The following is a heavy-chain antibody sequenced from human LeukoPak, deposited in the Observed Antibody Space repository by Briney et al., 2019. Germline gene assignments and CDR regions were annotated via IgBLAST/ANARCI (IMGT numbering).Heavy chain of an antibody. J-gene: IGHJ4*02. CDR3: ARLTVPYSSSWYPLRGYFDY. CDR1: GGSISSYY. CDR2: IYYSGST. Sequence: SETLSLTCTVSGGSISSYYWSWIRQPPGKGLEWIGYIYYSGSTNYNPSLKSRVTISVDTSKNQFSLKLSSVTAADTAVYYCARLTVPYSSSWYPLRGYFDYWGQGTLVTVSS. D-gene: IGHD6-13*01. V-gene: IGHV4-59*12.